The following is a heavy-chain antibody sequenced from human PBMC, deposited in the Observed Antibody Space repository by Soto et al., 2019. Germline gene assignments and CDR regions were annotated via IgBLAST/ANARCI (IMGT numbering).Heavy chain of an antibody. D-gene: IGHD3-10*01. J-gene: IGHJ6*02. CDR1: GGSISSYY. CDR3: ARAGKASPLDDYGMDV. Sequence: SETLSLTCTVSGGSISSYYWSWIRQPPGKGLEWIGYIYYSGSTNYNPSLKSRVTISVDTSKNQFTLKLSSVTAADTAVYYCARAGKASPLDDYGMDVWGQGTTVTVSS. V-gene: IGHV4-59*01. CDR2: IYYSGST.